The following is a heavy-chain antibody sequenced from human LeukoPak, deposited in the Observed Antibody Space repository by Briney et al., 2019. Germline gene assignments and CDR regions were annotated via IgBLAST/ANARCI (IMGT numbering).Heavy chain of an antibody. Sequence: GGSLRLSCAVSGFTLDYFWMSWVRQAPGKGLEFVAKINQDGSEKYYVESVKGRFTISRNNAKNSLYLQMNSLRAEDTAVYYCARQVEWYRYFDLWGRGTLVTVSS. CDR3: ARQVEWYRYFDL. D-gene: IGHD3-3*01. CDR2: INQDGSEK. J-gene: IGHJ2*01. CDR1: GFTLDYFW. V-gene: IGHV3-7*03.